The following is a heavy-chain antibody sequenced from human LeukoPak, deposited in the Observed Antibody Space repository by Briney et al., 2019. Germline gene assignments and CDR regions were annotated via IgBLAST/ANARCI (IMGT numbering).Heavy chain of an antibody. Sequence: GGSLRLSCTASGFTTHYWLNWVRQSPGKGLEWVANIKEDGGETYYVDSVKGRFTISRDNAKNSLDLQMNSLRDEDTAVYYCARRKEVQTTFDYWGQGTLVTVSS. CDR1: GFTTHYW. J-gene: IGHJ4*02. CDR3: ARRKEVQTTFDY. D-gene: IGHD4/OR15-4a*01. V-gene: IGHV3-7*01. CDR2: IKEDGGET.